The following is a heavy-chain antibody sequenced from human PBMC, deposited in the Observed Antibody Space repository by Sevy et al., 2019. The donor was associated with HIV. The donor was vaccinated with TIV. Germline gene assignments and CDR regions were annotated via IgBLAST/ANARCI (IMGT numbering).Heavy chain of an antibody. J-gene: IGHJ3*02. V-gene: IGHV3-23*01. Sequence: GGSLRLSCAASGFTFSSYAMSWVRQAPGKVLEWVSIISGSGGSTYYADSVKGRFTISRDNSKNTLHLQMISLRAEDMAVYYCAKLYCGGDCYGRGSGNDAFDIWGQGTMVTVSS. CDR1: GFTFSSYA. CDR3: AKLYCGGDCYGRGSGNDAFDI. CDR2: ISGSGGST. D-gene: IGHD2-21*01.